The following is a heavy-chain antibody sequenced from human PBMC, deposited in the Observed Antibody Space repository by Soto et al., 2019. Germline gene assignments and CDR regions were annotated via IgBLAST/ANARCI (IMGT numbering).Heavy chain of an antibody. CDR2: IKNKRSDEAT. J-gene: IGHJ4*02. CDR1: GFTFSDAW. CDR3: STDGLNYGSFDY. D-gene: IGHD1-7*01. V-gene: IGHV3-15*01. Sequence: GGSLRLSCAAFGFTFSDAWMTWLRQTPGRGLEWVGHIKNKRSDEATDYAAAVKDRFIISRDDSKNTLYLQMHSLTTEDTAVYYCSTDGLNYGSFDYWGQGTLVTVSS.